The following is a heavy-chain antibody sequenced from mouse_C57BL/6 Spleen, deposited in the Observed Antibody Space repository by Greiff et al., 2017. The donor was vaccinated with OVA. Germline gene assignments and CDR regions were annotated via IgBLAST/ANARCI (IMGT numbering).Heavy chain of an antibody. Sequence: DVQLVESGGGLVKPGGSLKLSCAASGFTFSDYGMHWVRQAPEKGLEWVAYISSGSSTIYYADTVKGRFTISRDNAKNTLFLQMTSLRSEDTAMYYCARDDYEKDYAMDYWGQGTSVTVSS. D-gene: IGHD2-4*01. J-gene: IGHJ4*01. CDR2: ISSGSSTI. V-gene: IGHV5-17*01. CDR1: GFTFSDYG. CDR3: ARDDYEKDYAMDY.